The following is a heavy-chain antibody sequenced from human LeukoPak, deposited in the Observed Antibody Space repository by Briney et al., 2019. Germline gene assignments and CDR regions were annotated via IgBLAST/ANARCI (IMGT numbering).Heavy chain of an antibody. Sequence: PGGSLRLSCAASGFTFSSYSMNWVRQAPGKGLEWVSSISSSSSYIYYADSVKGRFTISRDNAKNSLYLQMNSLRAEDTAVYYCASPYSSSWYVPGYWGQGTLVTVSS. V-gene: IGHV3-21*01. CDR3: ASPYSSSWYVPGY. J-gene: IGHJ4*02. CDR1: GFTFSSYS. CDR2: ISSSSSYI. D-gene: IGHD6-13*01.